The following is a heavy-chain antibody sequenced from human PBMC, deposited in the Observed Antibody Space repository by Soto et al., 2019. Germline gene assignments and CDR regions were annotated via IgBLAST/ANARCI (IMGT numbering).Heavy chain of an antibody. J-gene: IGHJ3*02. CDR2: IYWNDDK. CDR3: AHIGVIVGATYALDI. Sequence: LKRESTTQAHTLSCTFAGFSLITSGVGVGWIRQPPGKALEWLALIYWNDDKRYSPSLKSRLTITKDTSKNQVVLTMTNMDPVDTATYYCAHIGVIVGATYALDIWGQATMVTVSS. V-gene: IGHV2-5*01. CDR1: GFSLITSGVG. D-gene: IGHD1-26*01.